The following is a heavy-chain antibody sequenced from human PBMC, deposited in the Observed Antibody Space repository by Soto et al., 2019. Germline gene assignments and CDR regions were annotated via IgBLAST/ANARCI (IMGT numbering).Heavy chain of an antibody. CDR3: ERGPGGPDGPGDY. D-gene: IGHD2-15*01. V-gene: IGHV1-3*01. J-gene: IGHJ4*02. CDR1: GYTFTSYA. Sequence: QVQLVQSGAEVKKPGASVKVSCKASGYTFTSYAMHWVRQAPGQRREWMGWINAGNGNRKDSEKFQGRVTITRDTSASTAYMELSSLRSEDTAVYYCERGPGGPDGPGDYWGQGTLVTVSS. CDR2: INAGNGNR.